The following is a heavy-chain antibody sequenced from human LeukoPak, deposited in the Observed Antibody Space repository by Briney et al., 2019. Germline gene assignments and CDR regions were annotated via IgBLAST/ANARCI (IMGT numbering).Heavy chain of an antibody. D-gene: IGHD3-10*01. CDR3: AREGVGGFDS. CDR2: IWYDGSKA. J-gene: IGHJ5*01. Sequence: GGSLRLSCVASGISFSTYGMHWVRQAPGKGLEWVAVIWYDGSKAYYADSVTGRFTIPRDNAKTSVYLQMNSLRVEDTAVYYCAREGVGGFDSWGQGTLVTVSS. CDR1: GISFSTYG. V-gene: IGHV3-33*01.